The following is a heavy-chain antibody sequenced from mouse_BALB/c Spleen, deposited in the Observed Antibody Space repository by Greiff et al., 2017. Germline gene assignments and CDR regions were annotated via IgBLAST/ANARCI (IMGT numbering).Heavy chain of an antibody. D-gene: IGHD1-1*01. Sequence: EVHLVESGGGLVKPGGSLKLSCAASGFAFSSYDMSWVRQTPEKRLEWVAYISSGGGSTYYPDTVKGRFTISRDNAKNTLYLQMSSLKSEDTAMYYCARHDYGSSSLDYWGQGTTLTVSS. CDR3: ARHDYGSSSLDY. J-gene: IGHJ2*01. V-gene: IGHV5-12-1*01. CDR2: ISSGGGST. CDR1: GFAFSSYD.